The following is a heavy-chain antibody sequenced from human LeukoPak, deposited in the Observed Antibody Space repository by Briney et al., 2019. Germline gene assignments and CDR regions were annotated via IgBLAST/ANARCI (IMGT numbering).Heavy chain of an antibody. CDR3: ASPRSGWAFDI. CDR1: GFTFSSYS. D-gene: IGHD3-3*01. V-gene: IGHV3-21*01. J-gene: IGHJ3*02. CDR2: ISSSSSYI. Sequence: GGSLRLSCAASGFTFSSYSMNWVRQAPGKGLEWVSSISSSSSYIYYADSVKGRFTISRDNAKNSLYLQMNSLRAEDTAVYYCASPRSGWAFDIWGQGTMVTVSS.